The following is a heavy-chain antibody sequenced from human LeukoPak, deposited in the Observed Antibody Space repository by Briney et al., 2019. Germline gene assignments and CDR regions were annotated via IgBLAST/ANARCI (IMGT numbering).Heavy chain of an antibody. V-gene: IGHV4-39*07. D-gene: IGHD6-13*01. CDR1: GGSISSSSYY. CDR2: IYYSGST. Sequence: SETLSLTCTVSGGSISSSSYYWGWIRQPPGKGLEWIGSIYYSGSTYYNPSLKSRVTISVDTSKNQFSLKLISVTAADTAVYYCARGAATGIPYYWGQGTLVTVSS. CDR3: ARGAATGIPYY. J-gene: IGHJ4*02.